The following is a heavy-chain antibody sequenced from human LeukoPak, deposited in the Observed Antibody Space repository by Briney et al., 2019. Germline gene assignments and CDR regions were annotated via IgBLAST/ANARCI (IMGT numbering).Heavy chain of an antibody. CDR3: ARGLKLYYYDSSGYWFDP. D-gene: IGHD3-22*01. Sequence: ASETLSLTCAVYGGSFSGYYWSWIRQPPGKGLEWIGEINHSGSTNYNPSLKSRVTISVDTSKNQFSLKLSSVTAADTAVYYCARGLKLYYYDSSGYWFDPWGQGTLVTVSS. CDR2: INHSGST. CDR1: GGSFSGYY. J-gene: IGHJ5*02. V-gene: IGHV4-34*01.